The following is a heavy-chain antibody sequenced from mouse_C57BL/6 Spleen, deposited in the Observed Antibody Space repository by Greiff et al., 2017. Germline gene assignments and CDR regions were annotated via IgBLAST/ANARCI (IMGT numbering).Heavy chain of an antibody. D-gene: IGHD1-1*01. J-gene: IGHJ2*01. V-gene: IGHV1-55*01. CDR3: ARTTVVATDFDY. CDR2: IYPGSGST. Sequence: QVQLKQPGAELVKPGASVKMSCKASGYTFTSYWITWVKQRPGQGLEWIGDIYPGSGSTNYTEKFKSKATLTVDTSSSTAYMQLSSLTSEDSAVYYCARTTVVATDFDYWGQGTTLTVSS. CDR1: GYTFTSYW.